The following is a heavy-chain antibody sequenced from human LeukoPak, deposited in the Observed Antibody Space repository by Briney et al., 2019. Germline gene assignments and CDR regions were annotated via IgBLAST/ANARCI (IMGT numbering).Heavy chain of an antibody. CDR3: AKDPDYPPWY. CDR1: GFTFSNYG. Sequence: PGGSLRLSCAASGFTFSNYGMHWVRQAPSKGLEWVAIISYDGSNKYYADSVKGRFTISRDNSKNTLFLQMNSLRAEDTAVYYCAKDPDYPPWYWGQGTLVTVSS. J-gene: IGHJ4*02. V-gene: IGHV3-30*18. D-gene: IGHD4-11*01. CDR2: ISYDGSNK.